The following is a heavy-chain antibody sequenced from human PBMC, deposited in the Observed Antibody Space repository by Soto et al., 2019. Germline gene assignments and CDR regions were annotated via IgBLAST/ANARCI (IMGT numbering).Heavy chain of an antibody. CDR3: AKLDYGGLQYDHYDLEV. D-gene: IGHD3-10*01. Sequence: GGSLILSCVASGFTFSNYGMHWVRQAPGKGLEWVAVISYDGSNKYYADSVKGRFTISRDNSKNTLYLQMTSLRTEDTALYYCAKLDYGGLQYDHYDLEVSGQGTTLTVSS. CDR1: GFTFSNYG. J-gene: IGHJ6*02. V-gene: IGHV3-30*18. CDR2: ISYDGSNK.